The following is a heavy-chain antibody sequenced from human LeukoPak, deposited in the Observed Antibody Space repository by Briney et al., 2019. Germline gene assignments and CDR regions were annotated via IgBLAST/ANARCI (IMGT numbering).Heavy chain of an antibody. CDR1: GVSINSYF. CDR2: IYTGGNT. V-gene: IGHV4-4*07. D-gene: IGHD3-10*01. Sequence: SETLSLTCTVSGVSINSYFWSWIRQPAGKGLEWIGHIYTGGNTDYNPSLKSPVTMSVDMSKNQFSLRLSLVTAADTAAYYCARDLGPVRSGWFGPWGQGTLVTVSS. CDR3: ARDLGPVRSGWFGP. J-gene: IGHJ5*02.